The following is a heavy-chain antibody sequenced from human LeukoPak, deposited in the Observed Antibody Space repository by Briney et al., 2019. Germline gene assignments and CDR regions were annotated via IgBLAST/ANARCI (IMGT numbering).Heavy chain of an antibody. J-gene: IGHJ5*02. Sequence: ASVKVSCKASGYTFTGYYMHWVRQAPRRGLEWMGWINPNSGGTNYAQKFQGRVTMTRDTSISTAYMELSRLRSDDTAVYYCARAQGKIWFDRWGQGTLVTVSS. CDR1: GYTFTGYY. CDR3: ARAQGKIWFDR. CDR2: INPNSGGT. V-gene: IGHV1-2*02.